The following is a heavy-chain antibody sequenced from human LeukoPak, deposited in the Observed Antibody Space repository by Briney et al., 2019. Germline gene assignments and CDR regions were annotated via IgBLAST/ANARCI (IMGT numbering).Heavy chain of an antibody. CDR2: IFPKNGGT. D-gene: IGHD1-7*01. V-gene: IGHV1-2*02. J-gene: IGHJ4*02. CDR1: GYTFTPYY. Sequence: ASVKVSCEASGYTFTPYYIHWVRQAPGQGREWMGWIFPKNGGTSYAQKFQGRVTMTRDTSTGIVNMEMSRLRPDDTAVYYCVRENWYYDYWGQGTLVTVSS. CDR3: VRENWYYDY.